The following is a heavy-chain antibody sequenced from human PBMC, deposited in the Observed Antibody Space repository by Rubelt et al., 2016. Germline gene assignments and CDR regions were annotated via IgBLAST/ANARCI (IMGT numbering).Heavy chain of an antibody. J-gene: IGHJ4*02. CDR2: IYYSGST. Sequence: GSIYYSGSTYYNPSLKSRVTISVDTSKNQFSLKLSSVTAADTAVYYCARFHYYDSSGYSPQPYYFDYWGQGTLVTVSS. V-gene: IGHV4-39*07. CDR3: ARFHYYDSSGYSPQPYYFDY. D-gene: IGHD3-22*01.